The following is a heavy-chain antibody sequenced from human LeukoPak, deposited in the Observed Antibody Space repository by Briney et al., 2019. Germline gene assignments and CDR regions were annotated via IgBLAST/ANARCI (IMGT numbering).Heavy chain of an antibody. V-gene: IGHV3-7*01. CDR2: IKKDGSEK. CDR1: GFTFSSYW. D-gene: IGHD5-18*01. Sequence: GGSLRLSCAASGFTFSSYWMSWVRQAPGKGLEWVANIKKDGSEKYSVDSVKGRFTISRDNAKTSLYLQMNSLRAEDTAAYYCARHLSGITGYTYGRGIDYWGQGTLVTVSS. J-gene: IGHJ4*02. CDR3: ARHLSGITGYTYGRGIDY.